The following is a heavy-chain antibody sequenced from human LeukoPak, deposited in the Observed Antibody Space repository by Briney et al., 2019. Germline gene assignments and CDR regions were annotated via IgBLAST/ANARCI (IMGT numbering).Heavy chain of an antibody. V-gene: IGHV1-18*01. CDR1: GYTFTSYG. CDR3: ARVGRSDCSGGSCYSLWFDP. Sequence: ASVKVSCKASGYTFTSYGITWVRQAPGQGLEWMGWISGYNGNTKYAQKFQGTVTMTTDTSTSTAYMELRSRRSDDTAVYYCARVGRSDCSGGSCYSLWFDPWGQGTPVTVSS. CDR2: ISGYNGNT. D-gene: IGHD2-15*01. J-gene: IGHJ5*02.